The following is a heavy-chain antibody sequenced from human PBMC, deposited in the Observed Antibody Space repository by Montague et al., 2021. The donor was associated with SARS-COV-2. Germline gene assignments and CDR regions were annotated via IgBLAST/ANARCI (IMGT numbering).Heavy chain of an antibody. Sequence: PALVKPTQTLTLTCTFSGFSLTSTGVAVGWIRQPPGKALEWPALIHWDDERLYTPSLENRLTVAKDIPQKQVVLTMTDMDPVDTATYHCAAGWFYFDHWGQGIEVTVSS. V-gene: IGHV2-5*02. CDR3: AAGWFYFDH. CDR2: IHWDDER. J-gene: IGHJ4*02. D-gene: IGHD2-15*01. CDR1: GFSLTSTGVA.